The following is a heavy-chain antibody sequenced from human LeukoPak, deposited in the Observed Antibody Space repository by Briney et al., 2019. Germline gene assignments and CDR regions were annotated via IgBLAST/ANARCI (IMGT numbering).Heavy chain of an antibody. CDR2: IYSGGST. V-gene: IGHV3-53*01. Sequence: GGSLRFVCAAWGFTGSSNYMSWVSQAQGKGLEWGSVIYSGGSTYYADSVKGRFTISRDNFKNTLYLQMNSLRAEDTAVYYCVIGEKYSSGWYDSVWGQGTLVTVSS. D-gene: IGHD6-19*01. J-gene: IGHJ4*02. CDR3: VIGEKYSSGWYDSV. CDR1: GFTGSSNY.